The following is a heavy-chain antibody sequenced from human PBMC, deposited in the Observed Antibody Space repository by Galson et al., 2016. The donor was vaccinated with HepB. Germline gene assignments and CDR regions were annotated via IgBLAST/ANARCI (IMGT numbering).Heavy chain of an antibody. J-gene: IGHJ5*02. CDR3: AGGSRELLFGSWFDP. Sequence: SLRLSCAASGFTFSDFYMSWIRQSPGKGLEWVSFISRYSSYALYAGSVKGRFTISRDDARHSLYLQMDSLRAEDTAVYYCAGGSRELLFGSWFDPWAQGTLVTVSS. D-gene: IGHD1-26*01. CDR1: GFTFSDFY. V-gene: IGHV3-11*06. CDR2: ISRYSSYA.